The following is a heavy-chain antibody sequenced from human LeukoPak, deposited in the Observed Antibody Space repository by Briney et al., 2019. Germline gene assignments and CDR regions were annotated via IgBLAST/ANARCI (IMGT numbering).Heavy chain of an antibody. V-gene: IGHV3-53*01. D-gene: IGHD3-16*01. Sequence: PGGSLRLSCAASDFNVNSDYMTWVRQAPGKGLEWVSVIYPGGNTYYADSVKGRFTISRDNSKNTLYLQMNSLRTEDTAVYYCARGYDVFVSWGQGTLVTVSS. CDR2: IYPGGNT. CDR1: DFNVNSDY. CDR3: ARGYDVFVS. J-gene: IGHJ4*02.